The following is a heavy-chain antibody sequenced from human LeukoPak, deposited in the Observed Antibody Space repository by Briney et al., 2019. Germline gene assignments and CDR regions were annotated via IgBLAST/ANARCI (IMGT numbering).Heavy chain of an antibody. CDR1: GYTFTSYG. Sequence: ASVKVSCKASGYTFTSYGISWVRQAPGQGLEWMGWISAYNGNTNYAQKLQGRVTMTTDTSTSTAYMELRSLRSDDTAVYYCARAPYSGSWYGGSDIWDQGTMVTVSS. CDR3: ARAPYSGSWYGGSDI. J-gene: IGHJ3*02. CDR2: ISAYNGNT. V-gene: IGHV1-18*01. D-gene: IGHD6-13*01.